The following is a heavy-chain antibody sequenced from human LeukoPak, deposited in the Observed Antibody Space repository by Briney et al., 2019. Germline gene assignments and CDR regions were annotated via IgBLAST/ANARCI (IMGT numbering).Heavy chain of an antibody. V-gene: IGHV1-2*06. CDR1: GYTFTGYY. CDR3: ARVPYYYDSSGYLDY. Sequence: ASVKVSCKASGYTFTGYYMHWVRQAPGQGLEWMGRINPNSGGTNYAQKLQGRVTMTTDTSTSTAYMELRSLRSDDTTVYYCARVPYYYDSSGYLDYWGQGTLVTVSS. J-gene: IGHJ4*02. CDR2: INPNSGGT. D-gene: IGHD3-22*01.